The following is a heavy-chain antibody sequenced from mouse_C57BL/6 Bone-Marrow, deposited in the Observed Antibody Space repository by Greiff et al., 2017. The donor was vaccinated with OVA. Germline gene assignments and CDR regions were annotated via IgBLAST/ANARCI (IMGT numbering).Heavy chain of an antibody. CDR3: ARGEVWLRRDWYFDV. Sequence: DVQLVESGGGLVKPGGSLKLSCAASGFTFSDYGMHWVRQAPEKGLEWVAYISSGSSTIYYADTVKGRFTISRDNAKNTLFLQMTSLRSEDTAMYYCARGEVWLRRDWYFDVWGTGTTVTVSS. CDR1: GFTFSDYG. J-gene: IGHJ1*03. CDR2: ISSGSSTI. V-gene: IGHV5-17*01. D-gene: IGHD2-2*01.